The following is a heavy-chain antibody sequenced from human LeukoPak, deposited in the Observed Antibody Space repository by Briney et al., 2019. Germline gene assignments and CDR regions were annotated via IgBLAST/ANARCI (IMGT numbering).Heavy chain of an antibody. CDR3: ASRSTDHGELRFDY. CDR1: GDSTNTYF. V-gene: IGHV4-59*01. Sequence: PSETLSLTCTISGDSTNTYFWSWIRQPPGMGLEWIGYIYYTGTTNYNPSLKSRVTISVDTSKNQFSLKVSSVTAADTGVYYCASRSTDHGELRFDYWGQGTLVTVSS. CDR2: IYYTGTT. J-gene: IGHJ4*02. D-gene: IGHD4-17*01.